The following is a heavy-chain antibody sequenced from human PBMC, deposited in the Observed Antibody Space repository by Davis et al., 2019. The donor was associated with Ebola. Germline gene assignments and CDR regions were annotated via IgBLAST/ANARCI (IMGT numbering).Heavy chain of an antibody. Sequence: GESLKISCAASGFTFSSYEMNWVRQAPGKGLEWVSYISSSGSTIYYADSVKGRFTISRDNAKNSLYLQMNILRAEDTAVYYCARDAYDFWSGYYYYYYGMDVWGQGTTVTVSS. D-gene: IGHD3-3*01. CDR1: GFTFSSYE. CDR3: ARDAYDFWSGYYYYYYGMDV. V-gene: IGHV3-48*03. J-gene: IGHJ6*02. CDR2: ISSSGSTI.